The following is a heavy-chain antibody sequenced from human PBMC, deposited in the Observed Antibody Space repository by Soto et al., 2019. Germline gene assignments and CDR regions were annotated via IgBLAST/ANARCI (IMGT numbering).Heavy chain of an antibody. CDR1: GFTFSSYE. V-gene: IGHV3-48*03. CDR3: ARGNDFWSGYYTGITGDQPNYYYGMDV. Sequence: GGSLRLSCAASGFTFSSYEMNWVRQAPGKGLEWVSYISSSGSTIYYADSVKGRFTISRDNAKNSLYLQMNSLRAEDTAVYYCARGNDFWSGYYTGITGDQPNYYYGMDVWGQGTTVTVSS. J-gene: IGHJ6*02. CDR2: ISSSGSTI. D-gene: IGHD3-3*01.